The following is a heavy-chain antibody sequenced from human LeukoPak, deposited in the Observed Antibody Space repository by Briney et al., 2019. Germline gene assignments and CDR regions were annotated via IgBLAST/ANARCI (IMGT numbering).Heavy chain of an antibody. V-gene: IGHV4-59*01. CDR3: ARGYSGSYGRFDY. CDR1: GGSISSYY. Sequence: SETLSLTCTVSGGSISSYYWSWIRQPPGKGLEWIGYIYYSGSTSHNPSLKSRVTISVDTSKNQFSLKLSSVTAADTAVYYCARGYSGSYGRFDYWGQGTLVTVSS. D-gene: IGHD1-26*01. CDR2: IYYSGST. J-gene: IGHJ4*02.